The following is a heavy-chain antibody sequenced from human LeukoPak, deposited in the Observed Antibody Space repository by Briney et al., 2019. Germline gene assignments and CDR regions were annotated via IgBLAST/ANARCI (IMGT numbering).Heavy chain of an antibody. J-gene: IGHJ5*02. D-gene: IGHD3-3*01. CDR2: IYTSGST. Sequence: PSETLSLTCTVSGGSISSYYWSWIRQPAGKGLEWIGRIYTSGSTNYNPSLKSRVTMSVDTSKNQFSLKLSSVTAADTAVYYCARDSPRFLEWQENWFDPWGQGTLVTVSS. CDR1: GGSISSYY. V-gene: IGHV4-4*07. CDR3: ARDSPRFLEWQENWFDP.